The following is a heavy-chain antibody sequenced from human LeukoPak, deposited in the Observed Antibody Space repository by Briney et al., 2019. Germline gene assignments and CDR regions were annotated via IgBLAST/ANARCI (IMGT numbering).Heavy chain of an antibody. CDR3: ARSIVVVPAAIDY. Sequence: SETLSLTCTVSGGSISSGDYYWSWIRQPPGKGLEWIGYIYYSGSTYCNPSLKSRVTISVDTSKNQFSLKLSSVTAADTAVYYCARSIVVVPAAIDYWGQGTLVTVSS. D-gene: IGHD2-2*01. V-gene: IGHV4-30-4*01. CDR1: GGSISSGDYY. J-gene: IGHJ4*02. CDR2: IYYSGST.